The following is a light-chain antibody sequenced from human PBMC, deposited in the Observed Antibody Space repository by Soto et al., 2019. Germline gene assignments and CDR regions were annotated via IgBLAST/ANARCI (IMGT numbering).Light chain of an antibody. V-gene: IGKV3-11*01. CDR3: QHRTYCPPLT. CDR1: QSVGTY. J-gene: IGKJ4*01. CDR2: DAS. Sequence: EIVLTQSPATLSLSPGERATLSCRASQSVGTYLAWYQQKPGQAPRLLSYDASNSATGIPARFSGGGAGTDFPLHNSGLEPEDFAVYYCQHRTYCPPLTFGGGTKVEIK.